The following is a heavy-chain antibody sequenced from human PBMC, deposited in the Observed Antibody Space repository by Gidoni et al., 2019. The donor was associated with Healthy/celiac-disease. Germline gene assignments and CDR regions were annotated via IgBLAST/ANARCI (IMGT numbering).Heavy chain of an antibody. J-gene: IGHJ6*02. Sequence: QVQLVQSGAEVKKPGSSVKVSCKASGGTFSSYAISWVRQAPGQGLEWMGGIIPIFGTANYAQKFQGRVTITADESTSTAYMELSSLRSEDTAVYYCASPDYGPNYWYYGMDVWGQGTTVTVSS. V-gene: IGHV1-69*01. CDR1: GGTFSSYA. CDR3: ASPDYGPNYWYYGMDV. D-gene: IGHD4-17*01. CDR2: IIPIFGTA.